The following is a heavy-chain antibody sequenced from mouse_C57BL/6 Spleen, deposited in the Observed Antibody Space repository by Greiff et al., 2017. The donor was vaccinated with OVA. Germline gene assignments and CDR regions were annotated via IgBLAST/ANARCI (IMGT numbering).Heavy chain of an antibody. CDR2: ISDGGSYT. J-gene: IGHJ2*01. CDR1: GFTFSSYA. V-gene: IGHV5-4*01. Sequence: EVQGVESGGGLVKPGGSLKLSCAASGFTFSSYAMSWVRQTPEKRLEWVATISDGGSYTYYPDNVKGRFTISRDNAKNNLYLQMSHLKSEDTAMYYCARGGDGSSYEDYWGQGTTLTVSS. CDR3: ARGGDGSSYEDY. D-gene: IGHD1-1*01.